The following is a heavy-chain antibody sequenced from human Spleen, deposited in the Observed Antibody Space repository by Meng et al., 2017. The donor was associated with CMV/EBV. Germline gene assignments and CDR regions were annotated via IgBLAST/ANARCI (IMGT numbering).Heavy chain of an antibody. CDR3: AKGALRIIYSTKDY. Sequence: SLKISCAASGFTFDDYAMHWVRQAPGKGLEWVSGISWNSGSIGYADSVKGRFTISRDNAKNSLYLQMNSLRAEDTALYYCAKGALRIIYSTKDYWGQGTQVTVSS. V-gene: IGHV3-9*01. J-gene: IGHJ4*02. CDR2: ISWNSGSI. CDR1: GFTFDDYA. D-gene: IGHD6-13*01.